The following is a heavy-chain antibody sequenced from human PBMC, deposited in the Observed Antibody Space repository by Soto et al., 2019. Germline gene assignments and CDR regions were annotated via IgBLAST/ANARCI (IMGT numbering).Heavy chain of an antibody. CDR2: ISARGETT. V-gene: IGHV3-23*01. Sequence: ELQLLEPGGGLVQPGGSLRLSCAASGFIFSTYAMSWVRQAPGKGPAWVSAISARGETTYYAESVKGRFTISRDNSKNTLYLQMNSLRVEDTAVYYCAKEPVVQGTVWSADYWGQGTLVTVSS. D-gene: IGHD6-19*01. J-gene: IGHJ4*02. CDR3: AKEPVVQGTVWSADY. CDR1: GFIFSTYA.